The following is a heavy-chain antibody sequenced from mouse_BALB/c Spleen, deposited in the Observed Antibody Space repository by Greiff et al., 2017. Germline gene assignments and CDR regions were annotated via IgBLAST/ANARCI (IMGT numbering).Heavy chain of an antibody. D-gene: IGHD1-1*01. J-gene: IGHJ1*01. CDR3: ASTRIYYGSSYDWCLDV. CDR1: GYSFTSYW. V-gene: IGHV1-74*01. Sequence: QVQLQQPGAELVRPGASVKLSCKASGYSFTSYWMNWVKQRPGQGLEWIGMIHPSDSETRLNQKFKDKATLTVDKSSSTAYMQLSSPTSEDSAVYYGASTRIYYGSSYDWCLDVGGAGTTVTVSS. CDR2: IHPSDSET.